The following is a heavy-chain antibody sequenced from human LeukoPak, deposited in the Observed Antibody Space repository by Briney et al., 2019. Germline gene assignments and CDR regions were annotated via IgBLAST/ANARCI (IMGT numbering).Heavy chain of an antibody. V-gene: IGHV3-64*01. CDR2: INSDGGST. J-gene: IGHJ6*03. CDR1: GFTFGSYA. Sequence: PGGSLILSCAASGFTFGSYAMHWVRQAPGKGLEYVSGINSDGGSTYYANSVKGRFTISRDNSKNTLYLQMGSLRAEDMGVYYCAKDGPLYSGYDYYYMDVWGEGTTVTVSS. D-gene: IGHD1-26*01. CDR3: AKDGPLYSGYDYYYMDV.